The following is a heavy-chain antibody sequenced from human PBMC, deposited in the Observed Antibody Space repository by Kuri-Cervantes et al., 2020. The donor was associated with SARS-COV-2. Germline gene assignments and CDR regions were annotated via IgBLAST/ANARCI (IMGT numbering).Heavy chain of an antibody. V-gene: IGHV3-23*01. CDR3: AEAGGIEIPAATNWFDP. CDR2: IGGSGGNT. D-gene: IGHD2-2*01. CDR1: GFPFSDYA. Sequence: GESLKISCAVSGFPFSDYAMSWVRQAPGKGLEWVSGIGGSGGNTYYADSVKGRFTISRDNSKNTLYLQMTSLSAGDTAIYYCAEAGGIEIPAATNWFDPWGQGTLVTVSS. J-gene: IGHJ5*02.